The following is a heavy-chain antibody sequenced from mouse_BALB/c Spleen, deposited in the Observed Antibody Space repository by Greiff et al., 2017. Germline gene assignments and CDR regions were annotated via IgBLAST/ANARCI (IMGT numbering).Heavy chain of an antibody. D-gene: IGHD2-2*01. Sequence: QVQLKESGPGILQPSQTLSLTCSFSGFSLSTSGMGVSWIRQPSGKGLEWLAHIYWDDDKRYNPSLKSRLTISKDTSRNQVFLKITSVDTADTATYYCARRGDGYDEGWYFDVWGAGTTVTVSS. CDR2: IYWDDDK. CDR1: GFSLSTSGMG. CDR3: ARRGDGYDEGWYFDV. V-gene: IGHV8-12*01. J-gene: IGHJ1*01.